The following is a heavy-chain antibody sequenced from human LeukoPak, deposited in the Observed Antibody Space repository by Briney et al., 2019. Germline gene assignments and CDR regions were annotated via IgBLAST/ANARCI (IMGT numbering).Heavy chain of an antibody. D-gene: IGHD5-12*01. Sequence: PVGALRLSCAAAGFTFSDYDMSWTRQAPGKGLEWVSYIRSSGSTIYYAGSVKVRFTISTDNANNARYLQMNTLRAEDTAVYSCARDGSGYDSYFDYWGEGSLVTASS. CDR3: ARDGSGYDSYFDY. CDR2: IRSSGSTI. J-gene: IGHJ4*02. V-gene: IGHV3-11*01. CDR1: GFTFSDYD.